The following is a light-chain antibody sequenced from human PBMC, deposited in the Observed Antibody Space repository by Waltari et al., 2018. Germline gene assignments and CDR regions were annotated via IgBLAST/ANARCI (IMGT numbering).Light chain of an antibody. V-gene: IGKV4-1*01. Sequence: DIVMTQSPDSLGVSLGERATINCQSSQSVLHTNNKDYLAWYQQKPGQPPKLLIYCASTREFGVPDRFSGSGSGTSFTLTISSLQAEDVAVYYCQQYYSTPNTFGQGTKLEIK. CDR1: QSVLHTNNKDY. CDR3: QQYYSTPNT. J-gene: IGKJ2*01. CDR2: CAS.